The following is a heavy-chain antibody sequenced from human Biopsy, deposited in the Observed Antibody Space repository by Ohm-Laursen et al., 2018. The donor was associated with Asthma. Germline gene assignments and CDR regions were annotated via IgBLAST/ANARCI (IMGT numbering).Heavy chain of an antibody. CDR2: ISKDASTQ. CDR1: GFSFSNFA. D-gene: IGHD1-1*01. CDR3: VRDGTDDAFDI. Sequence: RSLRLSCAASGFSFSNFAIHWVRQASGKGLEWVGVISKDASTQDYADSVKGRFTMARDNSKNTLDLQMNSLREEDTAVYYCVRDGTDDAFDIWGQGTVVSVSS. V-gene: IGHV3-30*01. J-gene: IGHJ3*02.